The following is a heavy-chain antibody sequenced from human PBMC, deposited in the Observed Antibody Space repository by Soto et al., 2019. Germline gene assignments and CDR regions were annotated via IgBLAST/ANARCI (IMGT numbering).Heavy chain of an antibody. D-gene: IGHD3-16*02. V-gene: IGHV4-39*01. Sequence: SETLSLTCTVSGGSISSSSYYWGWIRQPPGKGLEWIGSIYYSGSTYYNPSLKSRVTISVDTSKNRFSLKLSSVTAADTAVYYCASNKYYDYVWGSYRYYFDYWGQGTLVTVSS. CDR2: IYYSGST. J-gene: IGHJ4*02. CDR1: GGSISSSSYY. CDR3: ASNKYYDYVWGSYRYYFDY.